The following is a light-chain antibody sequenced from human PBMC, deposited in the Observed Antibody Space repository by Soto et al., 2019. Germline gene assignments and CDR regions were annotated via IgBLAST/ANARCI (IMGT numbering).Light chain of an antibody. CDR3: QQYHNTPIT. CDR1: QSVSSNY. Sequence: ESVLTQAPGTLSLSPGERATLCCRTSQSVSSNYLAWYQQIPGQAPRLLIYGVSSRAAGIPDRFSGSGSGTDFTLTINRLEPEDFAVYYCQQYHNTPITFGQGTRLEIK. J-gene: IGKJ5*01. V-gene: IGKV3-20*01. CDR2: GVS.